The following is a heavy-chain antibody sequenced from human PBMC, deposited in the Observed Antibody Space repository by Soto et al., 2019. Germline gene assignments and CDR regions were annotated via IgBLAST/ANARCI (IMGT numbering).Heavy chain of an antibody. Sequence: TSETLSLTCTVSGGPISSGGYYWSWIRQHPGKGLEWIGYIYYSGSTYYNPSLKSRVTISVDTSKNQFSLKLSSVTAADTAVYYCARDRGVVPAATGNWFDPWGQGTLVTVSS. CDR2: IYYSGST. D-gene: IGHD2-2*01. CDR3: ARDRGVVPAATGNWFDP. V-gene: IGHV4-31*03. CDR1: GGPISSGGYY. J-gene: IGHJ5*02.